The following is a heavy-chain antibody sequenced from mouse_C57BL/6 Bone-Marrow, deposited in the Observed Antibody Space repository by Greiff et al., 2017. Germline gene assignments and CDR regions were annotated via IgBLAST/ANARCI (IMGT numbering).Heavy chain of an antibody. Sequence: EVKLEESGEGLVKPGGSLKLSCAASGFTFSSYAMSWVRQTPEKRLEWVAYLSSGGDYIYYADTVKGRFTTSRDNARNTLYLQMSSLKSEDTAMYYCTRDYYGRGTYAMDYWGQGTSVTVSS. CDR1: GFTFSSYA. CDR2: LSSGGDYI. D-gene: IGHD1-1*01. CDR3: TRDYYGRGTYAMDY. J-gene: IGHJ4*01. V-gene: IGHV5-9-1*02.